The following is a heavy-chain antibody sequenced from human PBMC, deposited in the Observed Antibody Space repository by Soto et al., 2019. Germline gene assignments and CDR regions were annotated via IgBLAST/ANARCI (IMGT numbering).Heavy chain of an antibody. J-gene: IGHJ5*02. V-gene: IGHV2-5*02. CDR1: GFSLITSGVG. Sequence: QITLKESGPTLVKPTQTLTLTCTISGFSLITSGVGVGWIRQPPGKALDWLALIYWDDDKRYSPSLKSRLNLTTDTSKNQVVLTMTNMDPVDTATYYCAHIVTGCFAWGRGALVTVSS. CDR2: IYWDDDK. D-gene: IGHD3-16*01. CDR3: AHIVTGCFA.